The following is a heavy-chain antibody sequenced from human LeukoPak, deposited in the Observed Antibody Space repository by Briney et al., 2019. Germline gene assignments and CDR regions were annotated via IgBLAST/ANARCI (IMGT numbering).Heavy chain of an antibody. CDR2: IYSSGST. D-gene: IGHD6-6*01. V-gene: IGHV4-4*07. CDR3: ARDLSSSPGPHFDF. J-gene: IGHJ4*02. Sequence: PSETLSLTCTVSGGSISSYYWSWIRQPAGKGLEWVGRIYSSGSTSYNPPLKSRVTMSVDMSKNQFSLKLSSVIAADTAVYYCARDLSSSPGPHFDFWGQGTLVTVSS. CDR1: GGSISSYY.